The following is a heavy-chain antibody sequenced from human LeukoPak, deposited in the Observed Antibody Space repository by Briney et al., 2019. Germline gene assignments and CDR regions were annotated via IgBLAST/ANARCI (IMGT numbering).Heavy chain of an antibody. CDR3: VRDGRFCSGAGCSDSF. D-gene: IGHD2-2*01. CDR1: GVSIRIGDYY. CDR2: IHSTGST. Sequence: KSSETLSLTCTVSGVSIRIGDYYWTWIRQQPGKGLEWIGFIHSTGSTYYNPSLQSRVTISVDTSENQFSLNLRSVTAADTAVYHCVRDGRFCSGAGCSDSFWGQGTLVTVSS. J-gene: IGHJ4*02. V-gene: IGHV4-31*03.